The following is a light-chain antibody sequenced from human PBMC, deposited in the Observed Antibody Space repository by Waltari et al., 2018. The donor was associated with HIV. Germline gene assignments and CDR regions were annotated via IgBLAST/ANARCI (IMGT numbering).Light chain of an antibody. CDR2: VNSDGSH. CDR3: QTWATGIQV. V-gene: IGLV4-69*01. J-gene: IGLJ3*02. Sequence: QLVLTQSPSTSASLGASVKLTCTLSSGHSSYAIAWHQKQAEKGPRYLMKVNSDGSHNKGDVSPDRFSGASSGAERYLTSSSLQSEDEADHHCQTWATGIQVVGGGTKLTVL. CDR1: SGHSSYA.